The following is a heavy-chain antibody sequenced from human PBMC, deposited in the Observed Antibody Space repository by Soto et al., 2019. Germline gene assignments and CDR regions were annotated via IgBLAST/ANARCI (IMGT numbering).Heavy chain of an antibody. CDR1: GGSIGNDDYS. D-gene: IGHD2-15*01. CDR2: VYHSGTT. J-gene: IGHJ4*02. V-gene: IGHV4-30-2*01. CDR3: ATVIPATRYFAY. Sequence: SETLSLTCTVSGGSIGNDDYSWSWVRQPPGKGLEWIGYVYHSGTTYYNPSLTSRVTISVDGSNNQFSLKLTSMTAADTAVYYCATVIPATRYFAYWGQGILVTVSS.